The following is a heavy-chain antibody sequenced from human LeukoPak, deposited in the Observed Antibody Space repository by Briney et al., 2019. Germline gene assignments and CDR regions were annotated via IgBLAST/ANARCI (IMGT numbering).Heavy chain of an antibody. CDR3: AKDHYVSGRYDAFDI. CDR2: ITTSGGST. CDR1: GFTFSSYA. V-gene: IGHV3-23*01. D-gene: IGHD3-10*01. J-gene: IGHJ3*02. Sequence: GGSLRLSCAASGFTFSSYAMSCVRQAPGEGLEWVSSITTSGGSTYYADSVKGRFTISRDNAKNTLYLQMNSLRAEDTAVYYCAKDHYVSGRYDAFDIWGQGTMVTVPS.